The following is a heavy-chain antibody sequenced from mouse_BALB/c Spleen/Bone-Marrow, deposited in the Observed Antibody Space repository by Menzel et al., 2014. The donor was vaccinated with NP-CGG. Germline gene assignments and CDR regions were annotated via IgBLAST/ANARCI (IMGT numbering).Heavy chain of an antibody. Sequence: EVKLVESGPELVKPGASVKMSCKASGYTFNDYYMKWVKKSHGKSLGWIGDISPNSGDTFYNQKFKGKATLTVDKSSXTAYMQLNSLTSEDSAVYYCARSRAMDNWGQGTSVTVSS. CDR3: ARSRAMDN. V-gene: IGHV1-26*01. CDR1: GYTFNDYY. J-gene: IGHJ4*01. CDR2: ISPNSGDT.